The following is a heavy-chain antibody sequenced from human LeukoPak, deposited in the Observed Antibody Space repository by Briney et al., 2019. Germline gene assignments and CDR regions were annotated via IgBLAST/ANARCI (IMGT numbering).Heavy chain of an antibody. Sequence: PSETLSLTCTVSGGSMNNYYWTWIRQPPGKGLEWIGYIYYTGNTNYSPSLKSRVTMSADTSKNQFSLKLNSVTAADTAVYYCARRTRATTGGDYFDYWGQGTLATVSS. CDR3: ARRTRATTGGDYFDY. V-gene: IGHV4-59*08. CDR2: IYYTGNT. D-gene: IGHD1-1*01. J-gene: IGHJ4*02. CDR1: GGSMNNYY.